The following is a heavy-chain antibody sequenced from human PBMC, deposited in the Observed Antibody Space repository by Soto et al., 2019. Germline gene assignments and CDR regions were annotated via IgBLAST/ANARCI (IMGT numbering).Heavy chain of an antibody. Sequence: AGGSLRLSCAASGFTFSSYAMSWVRQAPGKGLEWVSAISGSGGSTYYADSVKGRFTISRDNSKNTLYLKMNSLRAEDTDVYYCAYSSTPFYFRGQGSLVTVSA. V-gene: IGHV3-23*01. D-gene: IGHD6-13*01. J-gene: IGHJ4*02. CDR2: ISGSGGST. CDR1: GFTFSSYA. CDR3: AYSSTPFYF.